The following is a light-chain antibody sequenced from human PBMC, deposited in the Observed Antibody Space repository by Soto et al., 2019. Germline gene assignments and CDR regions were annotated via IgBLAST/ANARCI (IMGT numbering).Light chain of an antibody. CDR2: KAS. Sequence: DIQMPQSHSTLSASVGDSVTIVCRASQSISSWLAWYQQKPGKAPKLLIYKASNLETGVPSRFRGSGSGTEFTLTISSLQPDEFATYYCQQYNSYSWTFGQGTKVDNK. CDR1: QSISSW. V-gene: IGKV1-5*03. J-gene: IGKJ1*01. CDR3: QQYNSYSWT.